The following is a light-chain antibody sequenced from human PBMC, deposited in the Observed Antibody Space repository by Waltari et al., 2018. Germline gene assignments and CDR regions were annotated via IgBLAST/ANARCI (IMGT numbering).Light chain of an antibody. Sequence: NFMLTQPHSVSESPGKTVTISCTGSSGSIASNYVQWYQQRPGSAPPTVIYEDNQRPSGVPDRFSGSIDSSSNSASLTISGLKTEDEADYYCQSYDSSLWVFGGGTKLTVL. J-gene: IGLJ3*02. CDR2: EDN. V-gene: IGLV6-57*02. CDR1: SGSIASNY. CDR3: QSYDSSLWV.